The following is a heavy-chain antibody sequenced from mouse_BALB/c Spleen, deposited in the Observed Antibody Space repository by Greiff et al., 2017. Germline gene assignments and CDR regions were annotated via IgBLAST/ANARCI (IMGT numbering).Heavy chain of an antibody. CDR1: GYTFTSYV. J-gene: IGHJ2*01. D-gene: IGHD1-1*01. V-gene: IGHV1-14*01. Sequence: VQLQQSGPELVKPGASVKMSCKASGYTFTSYVMNWVKQKPGQGLEWIGYINPYNDGTKYNEKFKGKATLTSDKSSSTAYMELSSLTSEDSAVYYCARDYYGSSEYFDYWGQGTTLTVAS. CDR3: ARDYYGSSEYFDY. CDR2: INPYNDGT.